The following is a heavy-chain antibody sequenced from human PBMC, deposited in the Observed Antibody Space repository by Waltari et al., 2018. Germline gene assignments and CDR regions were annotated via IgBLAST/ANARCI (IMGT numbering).Heavy chain of an antibody. Sequence: CAASGFTFSSYGLHWVRQAPGKGLEWVAVIWHDGSNKYYANSVKGRFTISRDNSEDTLYLQMDSLRAEDTALYYCARGSSDSPRDFWGQGTLVTVSS. J-gene: IGHJ4*02. D-gene: IGHD2-15*01. V-gene: IGHV3-33*01. CDR1: GFTFSSYG. CDR2: IWHDGSNK. CDR3: ARGSSDSPRDF.